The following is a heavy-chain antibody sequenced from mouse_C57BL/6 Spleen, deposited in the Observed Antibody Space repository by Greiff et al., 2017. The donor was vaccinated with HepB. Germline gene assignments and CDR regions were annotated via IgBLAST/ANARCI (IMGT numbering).Heavy chain of an antibody. V-gene: IGHV1-81*01. CDR3: ARDYYGSTPGAY. CDR1: GYTFTSYG. D-gene: IGHD1-1*01. Sequence: VHLVESGAELARPGASVKLSCKASGYTFTSYGISWVKQRTGQGLEWIGEIYPRSGNTYYNEKFKGKATLTADKSSSTAYMELRSLTSEDSAVYFCARDYYGSTPGAYWGQGTLVTVSA. J-gene: IGHJ3*01. CDR2: IYPRSGNT.